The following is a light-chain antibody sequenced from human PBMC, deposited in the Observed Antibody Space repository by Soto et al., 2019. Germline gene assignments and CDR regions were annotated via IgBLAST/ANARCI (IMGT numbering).Light chain of an antibody. J-gene: IGKJ4*01. CDR3: QEYGTSPLS. V-gene: IGKV3-20*01. CDR2: ATY. Sequence: EIVLTQSPDTLSLSPGESATLSCSASKSGRSSYLCWYKQKPGQAPRRLIHATYNRATGIPDRFSGSGSGTDFTLTISRLEPEELAVDFCQEYGTSPLSFGGGSKVEIK. CDR1: KSGRSSY.